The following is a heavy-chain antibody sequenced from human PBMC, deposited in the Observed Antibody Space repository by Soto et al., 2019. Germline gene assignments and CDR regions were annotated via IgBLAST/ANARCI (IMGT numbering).Heavy chain of an antibody. V-gene: IGHV1-69*06. CDR2: IIPIFGTT. D-gene: IGHD3-10*01. J-gene: IGHJ4*02. Sequence: QVQLVQSGAEVKKPGASVKVSCKASGYTFSSYAISWVRQAPGQGLEWMGGIIPIFGTTNYAQKFQGRVTITADKSTSTAYMELSSLQSEDTAVDYCARARTWARGGWDYWGQGTLVTVSS. CDR1: GYTFSSYA. CDR3: ARARTWARGGWDY.